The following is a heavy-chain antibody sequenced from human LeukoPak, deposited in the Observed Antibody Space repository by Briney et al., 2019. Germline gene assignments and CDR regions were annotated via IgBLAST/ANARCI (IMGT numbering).Heavy chain of an antibody. CDR2: ISSNSSYI. CDR1: GFTFSSYA. V-gene: IGHV3-21*01. D-gene: IGHD2-2*01. Sequence: PGGSLRLSCAASGFTFSSYAMSWVRQAPGKGLEWVSSISSNSSYIYYADSVKGRFTISRDNAKNSLYLQMNSLRAEDTAVYYCAKEYQPEGYCSSTSCHNIYTGGDYWGQGTLVTVSS. CDR3: AKEYQPEGYCSSTSCHNIYTGGDY. J-gene: IGHJ4*02.